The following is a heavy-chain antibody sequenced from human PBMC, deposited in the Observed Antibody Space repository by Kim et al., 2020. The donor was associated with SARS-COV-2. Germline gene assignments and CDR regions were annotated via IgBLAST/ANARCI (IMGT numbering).Heavy chain of an antibody. CDR2: MNPNSGNT. D-gene: IGHD3-10*01. CDR1: GYTFTSYD. J-gene: IGHJ6*02. Sequence: ASVKVSCKASGYTFTSYDSNWVRQATGQGLEWMGWMNPNSGNTGYAQKFQGRVTMTRNTSISTAYMELSSLRSEDTAVYYCAGSSRITMVQGVIINYYYGMDVWGQGTTVTVSS. CDR3: AGSSRITMVQGVIINYYYGMDV. V-gene: IGHV1-8*01.